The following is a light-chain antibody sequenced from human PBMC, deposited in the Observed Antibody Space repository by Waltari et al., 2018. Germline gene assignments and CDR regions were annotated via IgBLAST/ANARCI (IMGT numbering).Light chain of an antibody. J-gene: IGLJ3*02. V-gene: IGLV6-57*02. Sequence: FILTQPHSVSESPGKTVTISCTGSGGSFAFNYFQWYQQRPDSAPTTVIYADSQRPSGVPDRFSGSIDSSSNSASLTISGLRTEDEADYYCQPYDSDRSWVFGGGTHLTVL. CDR3: QPYDSDRSWV. CDR2: ADS. CDR1: GGSFAFNY.